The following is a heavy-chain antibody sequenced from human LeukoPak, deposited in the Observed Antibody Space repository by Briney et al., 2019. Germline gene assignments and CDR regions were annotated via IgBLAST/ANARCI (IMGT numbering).Heavy chain of an antibody. D-gene: IGHD3-10*01. V-gene: IGHV1-18*01. J-gene: IGHJ5*02. CDR3: ARMHHARYGSGSSEANWFDP. CDR1: GYTFTSYG. CDR2: ISAYNGNT. Sequence: ASVKVSCKASGYTFTSYGISWVRQAPGQGLEWMGWISAYNGNTNYAQKLQGRVTMTTDTSTSTAYMELRSLRSDDAAVHYCARMHHARYGSGSSEANWFDPWGQGTLVTVSS.